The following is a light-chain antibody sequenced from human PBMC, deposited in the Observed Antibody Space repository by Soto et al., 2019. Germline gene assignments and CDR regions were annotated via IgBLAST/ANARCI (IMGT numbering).Light chain of an antibody. V-gene: IGKV2-28*01. J-gene: IGKJ1*01. CDR3: IQVLQTPWT. Sequence: DIVVTQSPLSLSVTPGEPASISCRTNQSLVHSTGHNFVDWYLQKPGQSPQLLLYLGSNRASGVPDRFSGSGSGTDFTLKISGVEAEDVGVYYCIQVLQTPWTFGQGTKVEIK. CDR1: QSLVHSTGHNF. CDR2: LGS.